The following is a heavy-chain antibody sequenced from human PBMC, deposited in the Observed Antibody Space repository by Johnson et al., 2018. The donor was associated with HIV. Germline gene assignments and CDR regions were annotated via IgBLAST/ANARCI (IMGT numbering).Heavy chain of an antibody. CDR3: ARARWYLGGGSCCAFDI. CDR2: ISYDGSNT. Sequence: QVQLVESGGGLVKPGGSLRLSCAASGFTFSDYYMSWIRQAPGKGLEWVAVISYDGSNTYYADSVKGRFTISRDNSKNTLYLQMNSLRAEDTAVYYCARARWYLGGGSCCAFDIWGQGTMVTVSS. D-gene: IGHD2-15*01. J-gene: IGHJ3*02. V-gene: IGHV3-30*03. CDR1: GFTFSDYY.